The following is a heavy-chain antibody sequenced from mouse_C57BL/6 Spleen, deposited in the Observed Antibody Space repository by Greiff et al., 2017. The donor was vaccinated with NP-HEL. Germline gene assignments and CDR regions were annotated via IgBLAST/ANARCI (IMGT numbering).Heavy chain of an antibody. CDR1: GYAFSSSW. J-gene: IGHJ1*03. CDR3: ARGGGPWYFDV. CDR2: IYPGDGDT. Sequence: VKLMESGPELVKPGASVKISCKASGYAFSSSWMNWVKQRPGKGLEWIGRIYPGDGDTNYNGKFKGKATLTADKSSSTAYMQLSSLTSEDSAVYFCARGGGPWYFDVWGTGTTVTVSS. V-gene: IGHV1-82*01.